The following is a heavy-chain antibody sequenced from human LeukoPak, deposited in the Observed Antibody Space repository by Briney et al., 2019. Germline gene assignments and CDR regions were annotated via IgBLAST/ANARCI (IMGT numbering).Heavy chain of an antibody. V-gene: IGHV4-59*08. CDR1: GGSFSGYY. J-gene: IGHJ4*02. CDR2: IYYSGST. CDR3: ARVNYKQLATLDY. Sequence: PSETLSLTCAVYGGSFSGYYWSWIRQPPGKGLEWIGYIYYSGSTNYNPSLKSRVTISVDTSKNQFSLQLNSVTPEDTAVYYCARVNYKQLATLDYWGQGTLVTVSS. D-gene: IGHD1-1*01.